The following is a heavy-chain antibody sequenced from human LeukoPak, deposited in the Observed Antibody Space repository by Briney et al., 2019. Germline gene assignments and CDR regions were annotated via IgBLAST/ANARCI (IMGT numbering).Heavy chain of an antibody. J-gene: IGHJ5*02. CDR3: ARGHQRRSGYPPRWFDP. Sequence: PSETLSLTCAAYGGSFSGYYWSWIRQPPGKGLEWIGEINHSGSTNYNPSLKSRVTISVDTSKNQFSLKLSSVTAADTAVYYCARGHQRRSGYPPRWFDPWGQGTLVTVSS. CDR2: INHSGST. CDR1: GGSFSGYY. D-gene: IGHD3-3*01. V-gene: IGHV4-34*01.